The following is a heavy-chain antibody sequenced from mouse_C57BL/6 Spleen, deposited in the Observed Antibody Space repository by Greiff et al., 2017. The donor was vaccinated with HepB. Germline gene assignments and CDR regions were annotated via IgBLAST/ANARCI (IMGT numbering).Heavy chain of an antibody. CDR3: ARELSTAPGFDV. Sequence: QQPGAELVKPGASVKMSCKASGYTFTSYWITWVKQRPGQGLEWIGDIYPGSGSTNYNEKFKSKATLTVDTSSSTAYMQLSSLTSEDSAVYYCARELSTAPGFDVWGTGTTVTVSS. V-gene: IGHV1-55*01. J-gene: IGHJ1*03. CDR2: IYPGSGST. CDR1: GYTFTSYW. D-gene: IGHD1-2*01.